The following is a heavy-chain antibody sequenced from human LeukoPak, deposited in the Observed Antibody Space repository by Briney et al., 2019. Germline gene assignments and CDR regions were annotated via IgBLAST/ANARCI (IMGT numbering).Heavy chain of an antibody. Sequence: ASVKVSCKASGYTFTSYAMNWVRQAPGQGLEWMGWINTNTGNPTYAQGFTGRFVFSLDTSVSTAYLQISSLKAEDTAVYYCARNIDSGDPHGFDIWGPGTMVTVSS. V-gene: IGHV7-4-1*02. D-gene: IGHD4-17*01. CDR1: GYTFTSYA. CDR2: INTNTGNP. J-gene: IGHJ3*02. CDR3: ARNIDSGDPHGFDI.